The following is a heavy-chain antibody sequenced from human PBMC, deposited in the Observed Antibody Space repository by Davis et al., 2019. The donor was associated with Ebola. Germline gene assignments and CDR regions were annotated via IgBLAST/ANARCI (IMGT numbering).Heavy chain of an antibody. CDR2: IHDSGST. CDR3: ARGGYCSSTSCYGYYYYGMDV. J-gene: IGHJ6*02. CDR1: GVSISSYY. D-gene: IGHD2-2*01. V-gene: IGHV4-59*12. Sequence: MPSETLSLTCTVSGVSISSYYWSWIRQPPGKTLEWIGYIHDSGSTNDNPSLQSRVTMSVDMSRNQFSLKLSSVTAADTAVYYCARGGYCSSTSCYGYYYYGMDVWGQGTTVTVAS.